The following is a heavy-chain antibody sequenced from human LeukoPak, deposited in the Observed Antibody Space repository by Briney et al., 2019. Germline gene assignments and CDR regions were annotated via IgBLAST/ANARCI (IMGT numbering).Heavy chain of an antibody. CDR2: INHSGST. J-gene: IGHJ4*02. V-gene: IGHV4-34*01. D-gene: IGHD2-15*01. Sequence: PSETLSLTCAVYGGSFSGYYWSWIRHPPGKGLEWIGEINHSGSTNYNPSLKSRVTISVDTSKNQFSLKLSSVTAADTAVYYCARPLRGYCSGGSCQGFDYWGQGTLVTVSS. CDR3: ARPLRGYCSGGSCQGFDY. CDR1: GGSFSGYY.